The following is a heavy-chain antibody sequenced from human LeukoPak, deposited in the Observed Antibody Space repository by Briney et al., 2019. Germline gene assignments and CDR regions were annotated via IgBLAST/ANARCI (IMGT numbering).Heavy chain of an antibody. J-gene: IGHJ4*02. V-gene: IGHV3-49*04. CDR2: IRSKAYGGTT. D-gene: IGHD4-17*01. Sequence: GRSLRLSCTASGFTFGDYAMSWVRQAPGKGLEWVGFIRSKAYGGTTEYAASAKGRFTISRDDSKSIAYLQMNSLKTEDTAVYYCTRDLDGDYVRRDYWGQGTLVTVSS. CDR1: GFTFGDYA. CDR3: TRDLDGDYVRRDY.